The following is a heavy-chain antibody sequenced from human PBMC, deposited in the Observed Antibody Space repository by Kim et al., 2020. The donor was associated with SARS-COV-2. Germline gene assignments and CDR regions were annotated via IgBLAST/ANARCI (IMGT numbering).Heavy chain of an antibody. CDR3: ARYPRGDYSNPPCPWGLDV. J-gene: IGHJ6*02. D-gene: IGHD4-4*01. CDR1: GGSISSYNW. CDR2: IYHSGNT. Sequence: SETLSLTCAVSGGSISSYNWWTWVRQPPGKGLEWIGEIYHSGNTNYNPSIKSRVTISVDMSKNQFSLKLSSVTAADTAVYYCARYPRGDYSNPPCPWGLDVWGQGTTVTVSS. V-gene: IGHV4-4*02.